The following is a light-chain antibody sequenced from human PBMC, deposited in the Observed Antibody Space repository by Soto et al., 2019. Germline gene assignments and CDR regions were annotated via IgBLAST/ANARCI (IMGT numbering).Light chain of an antibody. V-gene: IGKV1-39*01. Sequence: DIPMTQSPSSLSASVGDRVAITCRASQSISSYLNWYQRKPGKAPKLLIFAAFNLQSGVPSRFSGSGSGTDFTRTISSLQPEDFATYYCQQSYSTPSISGHGTKLEIK. CDR3: QQSYSTPSI. J-gene: IGKJ2*02. CDR1: QSISSY. CDR2: AAF.